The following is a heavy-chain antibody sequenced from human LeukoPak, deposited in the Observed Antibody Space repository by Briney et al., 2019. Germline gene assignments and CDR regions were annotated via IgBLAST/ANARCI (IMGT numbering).Heavy chain of an antibody. Sequence: GGSLRLSCAASGFTFCTYAMSWVRQAPGKGLEWVSFINSGWNTHYADSVKGRFTISRDNSKNTLYLQMNSLRGEDTAVYYCARDPTNPTAFDYWGQGTLVTVSS. V-gene: IGHV3-66*02. CDR3: ARDPTNPTAFDY. CDR1: GFTFCTYA. J-gene: IGHJ4*02. CDR2: INSGWNT.